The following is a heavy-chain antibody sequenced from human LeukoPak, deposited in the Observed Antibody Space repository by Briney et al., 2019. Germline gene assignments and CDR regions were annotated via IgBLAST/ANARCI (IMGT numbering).Heavy chain of an antibody. Sequence: ASVKVSCKSSGYTFTNYAMNWVRQAPGQGLEWMGCINTKTGNPTYAQGFTGRFVFSLDTSVSTAYLQISSLRAEDTALYYCARDGGIAARSPLGRYLYYYMDVWGKGTTVTVSS. J-gene: IGHJ6*03. V-gene: IGHV7-4-1*02. CDR2: INTKTGNP. CDR3: ARDGGIAARSPLGRYLYYYMDV. D-gene: IGHD6-6*01. CDR1: GYTFTNYA.